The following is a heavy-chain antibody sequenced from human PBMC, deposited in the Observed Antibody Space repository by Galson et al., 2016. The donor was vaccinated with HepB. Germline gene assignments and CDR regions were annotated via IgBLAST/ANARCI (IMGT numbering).Heavy chain of an antibody. Sequence: ETLSLTCTVSGDSVSNSPYYWAWIRQPPGKGLEWIGYIYYTGGTNYNPSLKSRLAMSVDTSKNQFSLNLSSVTAADTAVYYCARRLLLVWYFDLWGRGTLVTVSS. CDR2: IYYTGGT. J-gene: IGHJ2*01. CDR3: ARRLLLVWYFDL. D-gene: IGHD3-10*01. V-gene: IGHV4-61*01. CDR1: GDSVSNSPYY.